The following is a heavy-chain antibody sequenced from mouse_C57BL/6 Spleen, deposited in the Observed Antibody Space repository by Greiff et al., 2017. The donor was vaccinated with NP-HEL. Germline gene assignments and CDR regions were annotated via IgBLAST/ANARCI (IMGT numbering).Heavy chain of an antibody. CDR2: IDPEDGET. CDR1: GFNIKDYY. J-gene: IGHJ1*03. V-gene: IGHV14-2*01. Sequence: VQLKQSGAELVKPGASVKLSCTASGFNIKDYYMHWVKQRTEQGLEWIGRIDPEDGETKYAPKFQGKATITADTSSNTAYRQLSSLTSEDTAVYYCARDRYYGSSYGPWYFDVWGTGTTVTVSS. D-gene: IGHD1-1*01. CDR3: ARDRYYGSSYGPWYFDV.